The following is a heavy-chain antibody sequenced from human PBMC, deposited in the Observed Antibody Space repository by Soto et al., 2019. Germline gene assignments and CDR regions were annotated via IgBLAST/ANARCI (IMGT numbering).Heavy chain of an antibody. Sequence: QVQLVQSGAEVKKPGSSVKVSCKASGGTFSSYAISWVRQAPGQGLEWMGGIIPIFGTANYAQKFQGRVTITADESTSTAYMELSSLRSEDTAVYYCARSRTYNWKPSTALYGMDVWGQGTTVTVSS. V-gene: IGHV1-69*12. J-gene: IGHJ6*02. CDR1: GGTFSSYA. CDR2: IIPIFGTA. CDR3: ARSRTYNWKPSTALYGMDV. D-gene: IGHD1-1*01.